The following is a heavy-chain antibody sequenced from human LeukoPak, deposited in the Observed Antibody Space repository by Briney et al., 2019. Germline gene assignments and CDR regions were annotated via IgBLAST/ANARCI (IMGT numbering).Heavy chain of an antibody. V-gene: IGHV3-7*01. CDR1: GFTFSSYE. CDR3: ARGSYYKDV. J-gene: IGHJ6*03. Sequence: GGSLRLSCAASGFTFSSYEMNWVRQAPGKGLEWVANINKDGSEKYYVDSVKGRFTISRDNAKNSLYLQVNSLRAEDTAVYYCARGSYYKDVWGKGTTVTVSS. CDR2: INKDGSEK.